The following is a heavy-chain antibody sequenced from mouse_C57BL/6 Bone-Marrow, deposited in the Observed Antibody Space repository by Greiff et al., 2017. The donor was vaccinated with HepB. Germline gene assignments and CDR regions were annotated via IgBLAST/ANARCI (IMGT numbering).Heavy chain of an antibody. V-gene: IGHV1-72*01. D-gene: IGHD3-2*02. CDR1: GYTFTSYW. CDR2: IDPNSGGT. Sequence: VKLQQPGAELVKPGASVKLSCKASGYTFTSYWMHWVKQRPGRGLEWIGRIDPNSGGTKYNEQFKSKATLTVDKPSSTAYMQLSSLTSEDSAVYYCARKDSSGYWAMDYWGQGTSVTVSS. J-gene: IGHJ4*01. CDR3: ARKDSSGYWAMDY.